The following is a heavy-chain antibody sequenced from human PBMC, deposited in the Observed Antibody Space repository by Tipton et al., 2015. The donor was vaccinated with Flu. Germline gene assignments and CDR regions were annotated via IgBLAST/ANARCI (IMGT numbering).Heavy chain of an antibody. Sequence: TLSLTCAVYGGSFSGYYWSWIRQPPGKGLEWIGEINHSGSTNYNPSLKSRVTISVDMSKNQFSLKLSSVTAADTAVYYCARHSPITGTTGYWGQGTLVTASS. V-gene: IGHV4-34*01. J-gene: IGHJ4*02. CDR2: INHSGST. CDR3: ARHSPITGTTGY. D-gene: IGHD1-7*01. CDR1: GGSFSGYY.